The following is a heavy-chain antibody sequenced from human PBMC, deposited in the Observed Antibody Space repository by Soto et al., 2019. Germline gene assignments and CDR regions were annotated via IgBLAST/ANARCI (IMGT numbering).Heavy chain of an antibody. CDR2: IYYSGST. Sequence: SETLSLTCTVSGGSISSSSYYWGWIRQPPGKGLEWIGSIYYSGSTYYNPSLKSRVTLSVDTSKNQFSLKLSSVTAADTAVYYCARPSGSYLYYFDYWGQGTLVTVS. J-gene: IGHJ4*02. CDR1: GGSISSSSYY. D-gene: IGHD1-26*01. CDR3: ARPSGSYLYYFDY. V-gene: IGHV4-39*01.